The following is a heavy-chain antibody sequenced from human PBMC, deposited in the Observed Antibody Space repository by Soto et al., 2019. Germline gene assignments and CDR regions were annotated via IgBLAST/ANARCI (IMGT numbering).Heavy chain of an antibody. CDR1: GASITNFD. CDR2: IYTRGST. J-gene: IGHJ4*02. V-gene: IGHV4-4*07. D-gene: IGHD3-16*01. Sequence: SETLSLTCPVSGASITNFDCSWIRQSAWKGLEWIGRIYTRGSTDYNHSLKSRVTMSIDKSKNQFSLTLSSSNAADTAVYYCAKGGAYYFDSLGQGLLVTFSS. CDR3: AKGGAYYFDS.